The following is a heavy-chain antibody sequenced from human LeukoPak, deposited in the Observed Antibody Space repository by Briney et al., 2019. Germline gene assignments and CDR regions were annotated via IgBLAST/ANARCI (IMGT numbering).Heavy chain of an antibody. V-gene: IGHV3-20*04. J-gene: IGHJ4*02. Sequence: GGSLRLSCAASGFTFDDYGMNWVRHAPGKGLEWVSGINWNGGRKDYADSVKGRFIISRDNAKNSLYLQMNSLRAEDTALYYCARGVTLYYGSGSSSVGYYFDYWGQGTLVTVSS. CDR2: INWNGGRK. CDR1: GFTFDDYG. CDR3: ARGVTLYYGSGSSSVGYYFDY. D-gene: IGHD3-10*01.